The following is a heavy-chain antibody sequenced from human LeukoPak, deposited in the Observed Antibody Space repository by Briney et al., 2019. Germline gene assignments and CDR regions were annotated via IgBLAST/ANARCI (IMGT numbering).Heavy chain of an antibody. CDR3: ATDYYGSGSYGYYGMDV. Sequence: SVKVSCKASGGTFSSYAISWVRQAPGQGLEWMGRIIPILGIANYAQKFQGRVTITADKSTSTAYMGLSSLRSEDTAVYYCATDYYGSGSYGYYGMDVWGQGTTVTVSS. D-gene: IGHD3-10*01. CDR2: IIPILGIA. V-gene: IGHV1-69*04. J-gene: IGHJ6*02. CDR1: GGTFSSYA.